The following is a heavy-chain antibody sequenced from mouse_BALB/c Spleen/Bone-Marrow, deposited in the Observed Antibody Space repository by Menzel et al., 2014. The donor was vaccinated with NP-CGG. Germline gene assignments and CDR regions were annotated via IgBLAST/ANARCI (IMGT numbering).Heavy chain of an antibody. D-gene: IGHD1-1*01. J-gene: IGHJ3*01. V-gene: IGHV2-9*02. CDR1: EFSLTSYG. CDR3: ARGGSSRAWFAY. CDR2: IWAGGST. Sequence: VQLVESGPGLVAPSQSLSIPCTVSEFSLTSYGLHWVRQPPGKGLEWLGVIWAGGSTNYNSALMSRLSISKDNSKSQVFLKMNSLQTDDTAMYYCARGGSSRAWFAYWGQGTLVTVSA.